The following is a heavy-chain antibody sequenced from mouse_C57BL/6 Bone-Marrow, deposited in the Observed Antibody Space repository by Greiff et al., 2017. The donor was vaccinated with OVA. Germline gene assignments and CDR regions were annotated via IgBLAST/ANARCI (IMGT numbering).Heavy chain of an antibody. Sequence: VQLKESGPELVKPGASVKISCKASGYTFTDYYMTWVKQSHGKSLEWIGDINPNNGGTSYNQKFKGKATMTVDKSSSTAYMELRSLTSEDSAVYYWARGVRHGNYFDYWGQGTTLTVSS. CDR1: GYTFTDYY. V-gene: IGHV1-26*01. CDR3: ARGVRHGNYFDY. D-gene: IGHD2-14*01. J-gene: IGHJ2*01. CDR2: INPNNGGT.